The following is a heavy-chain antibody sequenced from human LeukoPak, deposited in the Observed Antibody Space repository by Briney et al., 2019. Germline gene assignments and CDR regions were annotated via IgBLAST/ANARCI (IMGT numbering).Heavy chain of an antibody. CDR2: IHNSGTS. V-gene: IGHV4-59*12. J-gene: IGHJ4*02. D-gene: IGHD6-19*01. CDR1: DDSISDYY. Sequence: SETLSLTCTVSDDSISDYYRGWIRQPPGKGLEWIGYIHNSGTSTYNLSLKSRVTISVDTSKNQFSLKLSSVTAADTAVYYCAREDSSGWYLYWGQGTLVTVSS. CDR3: AREDSSGWYLY.